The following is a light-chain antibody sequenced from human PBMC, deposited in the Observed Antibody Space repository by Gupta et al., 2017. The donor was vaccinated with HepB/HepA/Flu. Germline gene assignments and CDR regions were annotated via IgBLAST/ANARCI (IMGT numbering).Light chain of an antibody. CDR2: NVS. J-gene: IGLJ1*01. Sequence: QSALTQPASVSGSPGQSITISFTGTSSDVGGYNYVSWYQQHPGKAPQLMIYNVSNRPSGVSKRFSGSKCCNTASLTISGLQAEDEADYYCSSYTSSSTLGVFGTGTKVTVL. CDR3: SSYTSSSTLGV. V-gene: IGLV2-14*03. CDR1: SSDVGGYNY.